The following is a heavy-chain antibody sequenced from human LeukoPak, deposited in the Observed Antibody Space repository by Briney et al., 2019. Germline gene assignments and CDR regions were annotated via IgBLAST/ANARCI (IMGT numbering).Heavy chain of an antibody. J-gene: IGHJ4*02. CDR3: ARRTMSAFDS. V-gene: IGHV3-23*01. D-gene: IGHD5-24*01. CDR2: ISGSGNGT. CDR1: GFTFRTYA. Sequence: GGSLRLSCTASGFTFRTYAMSWVRQAPGKGLEWLSGISGSGNGTYYADSVKGRFTISRDNSKNMVYLQMNGLTVEDAATYYCARRTMSAFDSWGQGTLLIVSS.